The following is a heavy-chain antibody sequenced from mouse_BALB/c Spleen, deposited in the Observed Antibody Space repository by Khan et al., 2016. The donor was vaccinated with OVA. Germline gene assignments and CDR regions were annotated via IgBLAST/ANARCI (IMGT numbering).Heavy chain of an antibody. CDR2: INPSNGYT. Sequence: QVQLQQSGAELAKPGASVKISCKASGYTFTSYTIHWIKLRPGQGLEWIGYINPSNGYTNYNQKFRDKTTLTADKSSTTAYMQLNNLTTDDSVVYNCVRDGAHHRIAGWFAYWGQGTLVTVSA. D-gene: IGHD2-14*01. CDR1: GYTFTSYT. V-gene: IGHV1-4*01. J-gene: IGHJ3*01. CDR3: VRDGAHHRIAGWFAY.